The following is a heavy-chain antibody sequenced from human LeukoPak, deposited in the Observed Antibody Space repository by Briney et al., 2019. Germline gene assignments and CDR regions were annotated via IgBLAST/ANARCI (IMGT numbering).Heavy chain of an antibody. J-gene: IGHJ4*02. D-gene: IGHD4-17*01. CDR1: GFTFSSYS. V-gene: IGHV3-21*01. CDR2: ISSSSSYI. CDR3: ARDFATVTTPSG. Sequence: GGSLRLSCAASGFTFSSYSMNWVRQAPGKGLGWVSSISSSSSYIYYADSVKGRFTISRDNAKNSLYLQMNSLRAEDTAVYYCARDFATVTTPSGWGQGTLVTVSS.